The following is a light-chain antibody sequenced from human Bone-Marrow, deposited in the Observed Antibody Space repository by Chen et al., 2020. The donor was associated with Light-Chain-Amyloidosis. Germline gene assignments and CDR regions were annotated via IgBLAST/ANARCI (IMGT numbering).Light chain of an antibody. CDR3: AAWDDSRNGRVV. CDR1: SSNIGSNA. V-gene: IGLV1-44*01. Sequence: QSVLTQPPSASGTPGQRVTISCSGSSSNIGSNAVNWYQQLPGTAPKLLIYSNNQRPSGVPERFSGSKSGTSASLAISGLQSEDEADYYCAAWDDSRNGRVVFGGGTKLTVL. J-gene: IGLJ2*01. CDR2: SNN.